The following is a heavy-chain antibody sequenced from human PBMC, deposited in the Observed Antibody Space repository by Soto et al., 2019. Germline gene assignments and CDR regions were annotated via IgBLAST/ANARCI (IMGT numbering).Heavy chain of an antibody. CDR3: SRGLFGQQWLVGFDT. D-gene: IGHD6-19*01. CDR1: GGSFSNYI. Sequence: QVHLVQSGAEVKKPGSSVKVSCKAPGGSFSNYIFAWGRQPPGQGLEWMGGTIPMFATAQYAQKLQGRVTITAEQSTSKVHMDLTSLTFDDTAVYYCSRGLFGQQWLVGFDTWGQGTLVTVSS. CDR2: TIPMFATA. J-gene: IGHJ4*02. V-gene: IGHV1-69*01.